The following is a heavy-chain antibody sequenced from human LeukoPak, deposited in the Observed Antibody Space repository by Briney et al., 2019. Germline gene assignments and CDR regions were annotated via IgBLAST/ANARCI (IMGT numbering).Heavy chain of an antibody. CDR3: AREPSYDSSGIDY. J-gene: IGHJ4*02. V-gene: IGHV4-30-4*08. D-gene: IGHD3-22*01. Sequence: PSQTPSLTCTVSGGSISSGDYYWSWIRQPPGKGLEWIGYIYYSGSTYYNPSLKSRVTISVDTSKNQFSLKLSSVTAADTAVYYCAREPSYDSSGIDYWGQGTLVTVSS. CDR1: GGSISSGDYY. CDR2: IYYSGST.